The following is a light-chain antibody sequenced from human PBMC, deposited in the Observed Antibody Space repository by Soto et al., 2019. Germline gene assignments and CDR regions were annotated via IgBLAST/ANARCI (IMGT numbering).Light chain of an antibody. CDR1: QSVRSC. CDR2: EAS. Sequence: EIVLTQSPATLSLSPGERATLSCRASQSVRSCLAWYQQVPGQAPRLLISEASTRATGIPARFSGRGSGTDFTLTLSNLEPEDSAVYYCQQCGTWPQVTFGGGTKVEIK. J-gene: IGKJ4*01. V-gene: IGKV3-11*01. CDR3: QQCGTWPQVT.